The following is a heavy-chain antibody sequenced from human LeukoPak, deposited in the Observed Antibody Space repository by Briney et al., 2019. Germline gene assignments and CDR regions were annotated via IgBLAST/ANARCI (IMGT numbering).Heavy chain of an antibody. J-gene: IGHJ4*02. D-gene: IGHD6-13*01. CDR3: ARIGSNAALDY. CDR2: INSDGTNT. V-gene: IGHV3-74*01. CDR1: GFTLRGYW. Sequence: GGSLRLSCAASGFTLRGYWMHWVRQAPGEGLVWVSHINSDGTNTRYADSVKGRFTISRDNARNTLYLQMRSLRADDTAVYYCARIGSNAALDYWGQGALVTVSS.